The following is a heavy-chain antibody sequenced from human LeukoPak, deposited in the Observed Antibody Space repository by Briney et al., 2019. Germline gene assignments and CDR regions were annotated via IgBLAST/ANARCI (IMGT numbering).Heavy chain of an antibody. CDR2: IYSGGST. Sequence: GGSLRLSCAASGFTVSSNYMSWVRQAPGKGLEWVSVIYSGGSTYYADSVKGRFTISRDNSKNTLYLQMNSLRAEDTAVYYCARDRVDTAMVTVGMDVWGQGTTVTVSS. CDR1: GFTVSSNY. V-gene: IGHV3-66*01. D-gene: IGHD5-18*01. J-gene: IGHJ6*02. CDR3: ARDRVDTAMVTVGMDV.